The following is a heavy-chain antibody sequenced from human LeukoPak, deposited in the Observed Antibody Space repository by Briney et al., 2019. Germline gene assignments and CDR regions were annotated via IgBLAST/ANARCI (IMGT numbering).Heavy chain of an antibody. V-gene: IGHV3-53*01. J-gene: IGHJ4*02. CDR1: GFTVTSNS. D-gene: IGHD4/OR15-4a*01. CDR2: IYSGST. Sequence: GGSLRLSCTVSGFTVTSNSMSWVRRAPGKGLEWVSFIYSGSTHYSDSAKGRFTISRDNSKNTLYLQMNSLRAEDTAVYYCARRAGAYSHPYDYWGQGTLVTVSS. CDR3: ARRAGAYSHPYDY.